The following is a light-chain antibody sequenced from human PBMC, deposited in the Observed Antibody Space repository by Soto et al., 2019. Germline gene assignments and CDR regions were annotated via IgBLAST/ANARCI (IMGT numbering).Light chain of an antibody. CDR1: QSISSS. Sequence: DIQMTQSPSSLSASVGDRVIITCRASQSISSSLNWYQQKPPKAPKLLIYDASILESGVPTRFSASGSGTDFTLTISSLQPEDFATYYCQQGYSTPSFDQGTRLEIK. CDR3: QQGYSTPS. CDR2: DAS. J-gene: IGKJ5*01. V-gene: IGKV1-39*01.